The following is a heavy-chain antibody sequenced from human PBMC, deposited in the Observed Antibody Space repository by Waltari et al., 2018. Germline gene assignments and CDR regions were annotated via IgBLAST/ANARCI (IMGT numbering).Heavy chain of an antibody. D-gene: IGHD4-17*01. CDR1: GFTFASYA. CDR2: ICGTGGCT. CDR3: AKTPAMTTVTLFDY. J-gene: IGHJ4*02. Sequence: EVQLLESGGDLVQPGGSLRLSCTASGFTFASYALNWVRQTPGKGLEWVSGICGTGGCTYYADSVKGRFTISRDNSKNTLYLQMSSLRAEDTAMYYCAKTPAMTTVTLFDYWGQGTLVTVSS. V-gene: IGHV3-23*01.